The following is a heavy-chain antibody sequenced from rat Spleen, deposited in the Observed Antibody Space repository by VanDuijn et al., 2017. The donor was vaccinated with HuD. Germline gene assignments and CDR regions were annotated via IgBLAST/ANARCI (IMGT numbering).Heavy chain of an antibody. Sequence: EVQLQESGPGLVKPSQSLSLTCSVTGHSISSGYRWNWIRKFPGNELEWMGYINSAGSTIYNPSLQSRISISRDTSKNQFFLQVNSVTTEDTATYYCARWDYYSPRWYFDFWGPGTMVTVSS. CDR3: ARWDYYSPRWYFDF. CDR1: GHSISSGYR. CDR2: INSAGST. V-gene: IGHV3-3*01. D-gene: IGHD1-1*01. J-gene: IGHJ1*01.